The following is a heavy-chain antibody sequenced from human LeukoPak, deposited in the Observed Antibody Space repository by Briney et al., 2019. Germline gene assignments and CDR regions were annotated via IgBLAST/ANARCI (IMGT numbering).Heavy chain of an antibody. Sequence: ASVKVSCKASGYTFTGYYMHWVRQAPGQGLEWMGWINPNSGGTNYAQKFQGRVTMTRDTSISTAYMELSRLRSDDTAVYYCARESDYGDSVLFDYWGQGTLVTVSS. J-gene: IGHJ4*02. CDR1: GYTFTGYY. V-gene: IGHV1-2*02. D-gene: IGHD4-17*01. CDR2: INPNSGGT. CDR3: ARESDYGDSVLFDY.